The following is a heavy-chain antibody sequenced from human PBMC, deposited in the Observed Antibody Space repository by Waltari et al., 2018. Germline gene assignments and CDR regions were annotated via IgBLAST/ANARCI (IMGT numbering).Heavy chain of an antibody. Sequence: QVQLQESGPGLVKPSETLSLTCTVSGGSISSYYWSWIRQPAGTELEWIGRIYTSGSTNYNPSLKSRVTMSVDTSKNQFSLKLSSVTAADTAVYYCARGLATTLLWFGEFDFDYWGQGTLVTVSS. CDR1: GGSISSYY. V-gene: IGHV4-4*07. CDR2: IYTSGST. J-gene: IGHJ4*02. CDR3: ARGLATTLLWFGEFDFDY. D-gene: IGHD3-10*01.